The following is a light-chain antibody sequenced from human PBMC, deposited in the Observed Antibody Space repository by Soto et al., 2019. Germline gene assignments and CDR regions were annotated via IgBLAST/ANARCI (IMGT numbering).Light chain of an antibody. V-gene: IGLV1-44*01. CDR3: AAWDDSLNGPV. CDR1: SSDVGGYNY. Sequence: QSVLTQPASVSGSPGQSITISCTGTSSDVGGYNYVSWYQQHPGKAPKLLIYANNQRPSGVPDRFSGSKSGTSASLAISGLQSEDEADYYCAAWDDSLNGPVFGTGTKVTVL. J-gene: IGLJ1*01. CDR2: ANN.